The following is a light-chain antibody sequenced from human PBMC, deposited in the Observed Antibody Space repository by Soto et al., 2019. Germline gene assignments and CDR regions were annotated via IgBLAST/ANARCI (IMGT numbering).Light chain of an antibody. Sequence: QSVLTQPPSVSGAPGQRVTIPCTGSGSNIGAGYDVHWYRQLPGTAPKVLIYGNTNRPSGVPDRFSGSKSGSSASLAITGLQAEDEADYYCAAWDDSLNGYVFGTGTKVTVL. CDR1: GSNIGAGYD. V-gene: IGLV1-40*01. CDR3: AAWDDSLNGYV. J-gene: IGLJ1*01. CDR2: GNT.